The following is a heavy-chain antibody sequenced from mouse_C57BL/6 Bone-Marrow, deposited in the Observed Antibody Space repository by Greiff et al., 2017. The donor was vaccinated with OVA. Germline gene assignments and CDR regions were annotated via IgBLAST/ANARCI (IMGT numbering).Heavy chain of an antibody. V-gene: IGHV3-6*01. Sequence: EVQLVESGPGLVKPSQSLSLTCSVTGYPITSGYYWNWIRQFPGNKLEWMGYISYDGSNNYNPSLKNRISITRDTSKNQFFLKLNSVTTEDTATYYCARVHYYGSPYYFDYWGQGTTRTVSS. CDR2: ISYDGSN. CDR3: ARVHYYGSPYYFDY. CDR1: GYPITSGYY. J-gene: IGHJ2*01. D-gene: IGHD1-1*01.